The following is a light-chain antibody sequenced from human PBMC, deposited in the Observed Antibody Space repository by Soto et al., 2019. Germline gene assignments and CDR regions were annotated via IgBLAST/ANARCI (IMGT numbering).Light chain of an antibody. CDR2: GAS. J-gene: IGKJ1*01. V-gene: IGKV3-20*01. CDR1: RGVSSSY. CDR3: QHYGTSPGT. Sequence: EIVLTQSPGTLSLSPGERATLSCRASRGVSSSYLAWYHQKPGQAPRLLIYGASTRAIGIPDRFSGSGFGTDFTLTISRLEPEDFAVYYCQHYGTSPGTFGQGTTVEIK.